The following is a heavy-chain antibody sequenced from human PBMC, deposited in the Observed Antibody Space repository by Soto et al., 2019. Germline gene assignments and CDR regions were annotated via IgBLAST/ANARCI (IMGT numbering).Heavy chain of an antibody. D-gene: IGHD2-15*01. J-gene: IGHJ5*02. CDR1: GYTFTGYY. Sequence: ASVKVSCKASGYTFTGYYMHWVRQAPGQGLEWMGWINPNSGGTNYAQKFQGWVTMTRDTSISTAYMELSSLRSEDTAVYYCARGVNVVVAAPSYWFDPWGQGTLVTVSS. CDR3: ARGVNVVVAAPSYWFDP. V-gene: IGHV1-2*04. CDR2: INPNSGGT.